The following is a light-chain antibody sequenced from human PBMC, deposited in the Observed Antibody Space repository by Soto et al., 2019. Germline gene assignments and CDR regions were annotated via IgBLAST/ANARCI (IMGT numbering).Light chain of an antibody. CDR3: QQYDSIPYT. CDR1: QTINSW. J-gene: IGKJ2*01. V-gene: IGKV1-5*03. CDR2: KAS. Sequence: DIQMTQSHSTLSASVRDRVTITCRASQTINSWLAWYQQRPGKAPRLLIYKASTLESGVPSRFSGSGSGTEFTLTISTLQPDDFATYYCQQYDSIPYTFGQGTKLDIK.